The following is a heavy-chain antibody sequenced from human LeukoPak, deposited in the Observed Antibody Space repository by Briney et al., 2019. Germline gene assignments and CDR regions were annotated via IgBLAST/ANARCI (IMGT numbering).Heavy chain of an antibody. V-gene: IGHV4-59*08. CDR1: GPSISSYY. CDR3: ARQFDC. J-gene: IGHJ4*02. Sequence: SETLSLTCTVSGPSISSYYGSWIRQPPGKWLEWIGYIYYSGSTNSNPSLKSRVTISVDTSKNQFTRQLNSVTAADTAVYYCARQFDCWGQRTLVTVPS. CDR2: IYYSGST.